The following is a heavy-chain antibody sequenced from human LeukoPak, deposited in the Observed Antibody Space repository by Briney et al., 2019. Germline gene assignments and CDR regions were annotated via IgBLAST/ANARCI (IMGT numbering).Heavy chain of an antibody. CDR3: ARGGWLQRVNYYYYYGMDV. V-gene: IGHV4-31*03. Sequence: KVSETLSLTCTVSGGSISSGGYYWSWIRQHPGEGLEWIGYIYYSGSTYYNPSLKSRVTISVDTSKNQFSLKLSSVTAADTAVYYCARGGWLQRVNYYYYYGMDVWGQGTTVTVSS. J-gene: IGHJ6*02. CDR2: IYYSGST. CDR1: GGSISSGGYY. D-gene: IGHD5-24*01.